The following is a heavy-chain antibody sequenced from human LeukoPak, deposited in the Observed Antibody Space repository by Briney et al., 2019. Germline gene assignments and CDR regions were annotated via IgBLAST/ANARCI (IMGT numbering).Heavy chain of an antibody. D-gene: IGHD1-26*01. CDR2: IIPILGIA. Sequence: SVKVSCKASGGTFSSYAISWVRQAPGQGLEWMGRIIPILGIANYAQKFQGRVTITADKSTSTAYMELSSLRSEDTAVYYCASVGYYYYYGMDVWGQGTTVTVSS. CDR1: GGTFSSYA. CDR3: ASVGYYYYYGMDV. V-gene: IGHV1-69*04. J-gene: IGHJ6*02.